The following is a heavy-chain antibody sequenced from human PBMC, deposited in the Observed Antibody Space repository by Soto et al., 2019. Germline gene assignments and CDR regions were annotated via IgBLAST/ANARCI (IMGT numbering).Heavy chain of an antibody. CDR2: IWYDGSKT. J-gene: IGHJ5*02. CDR3: SRDVSGLNWFDP. V-gene: IGHV3-33*01. CDR1: GFIFSSYG. D-gene: IGHD5-12*01. Sequence: GGSLRLSCAASGFIFSSYGMHWVRQAPGKGLEWMAVIWYDGSKTYYADSVKGRFTISRDNAKNSLYLQMNSLRDEDTAVYYCSRDVSGLNWFDPWGQGTLVTVSS.